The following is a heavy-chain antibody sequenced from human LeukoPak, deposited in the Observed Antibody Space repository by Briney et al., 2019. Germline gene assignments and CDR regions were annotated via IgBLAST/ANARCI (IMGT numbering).Heavy chain of an antibody. CDR2: ISSSSSYI. CDR1: GFTFSSYS. J-gene: IGHJ5*02. Sequence: GGSLRLSCAASGFTFSSYSMNWVRQAPGKGLEWVSSISSSSSYIYYADSVKGRFTIFRDNAKNSLYLQMNSLRAEDTAVYYCAKDLNPYYDSSGKEFDPWGQGTLVTVSS. V-gene: IGHV3-21*01. CDR3: AKDLNPYYDSSGKEFDP. D-gene: IGHD3-22*01.